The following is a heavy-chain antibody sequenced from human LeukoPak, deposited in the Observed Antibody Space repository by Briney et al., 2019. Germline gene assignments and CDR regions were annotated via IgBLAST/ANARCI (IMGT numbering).Heavy chain of an antibody. D-gene: IGHD3-22*01. CDR1: GFTFSIYA. CDR3: ARDRPNYYGSDGHYYRRDGDY. J-gene: IGHJ4*02. Sequence: GGSLRLSCAASGFTFSIYAMSWVRQAPGKGLQWVSSITSRGESTLYVGSVKGRFTITRDNSENTLYLQMHSLRAEDTAVYYCARDRPNYYGSDGHYYRRDGDYWGRGTLVSVSS. V-gene: IGHV3-23*01. CDR2: ITSRGEST.